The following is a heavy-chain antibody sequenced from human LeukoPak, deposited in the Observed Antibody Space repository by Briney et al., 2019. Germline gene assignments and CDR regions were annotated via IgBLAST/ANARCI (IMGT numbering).Heavy chain of an antibody. CDR3: ARDQGDTAMADFDY. V-gene: IGHV3-30-3*01. Sequence: GGSLRLSCAASGFTFSSYAMHWVRQVPGKGLEWVAVISYDGSNKYYADSVKGRFTISRDNSKNTLYLQMNSLRAEDTAVYYCARDQGDTAMADFDYWGQGTLVTVSS. J-gene: IGHJ4*02. CDR1: GFTFSSYA. CDR2: ISYDGSNK. D-gene: IGHD5-18*01.